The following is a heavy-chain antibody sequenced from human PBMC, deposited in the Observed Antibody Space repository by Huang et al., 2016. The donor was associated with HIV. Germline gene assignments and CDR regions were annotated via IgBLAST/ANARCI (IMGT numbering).Heavy chain of an antibody. D-gene: IGHD4-17*01. Sequence: QVHLEESGGGVVQPGRPLRLSCTASGFMFSTFGIDGVRQAPGKRLEGVAGISNDGSRKYYVDSVKGRFTISRDNSKNIVYLQMNSLRPEDTAVYYCAKPSGDYEFFDFWGQGTVVTVSS. J-gene: IGHJ4*02. V-gene: IGHV3-30*18. CDR1: GFMFSTFG. CDR3: AKPSGDYEFFDF. CDR2: ISNDGSRK.